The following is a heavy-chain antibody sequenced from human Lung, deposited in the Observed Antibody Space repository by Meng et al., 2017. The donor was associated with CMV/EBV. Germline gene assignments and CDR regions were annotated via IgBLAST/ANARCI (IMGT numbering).Heavy chain of an antibody. V-gene: IGHV1-8*01. CDR2: MNPNSGNI. D-gene: IGHD1-26*01. Sequence: AXVXVSCNASGYTFTSYDINWVRQATGQGLEWMGWMNPNSGNIGYAQKFQGRVTMTRNTSISTAYMELSSLRSEDTAVYYCATVGWTRTIDYWGQGTLVTVSS. J-gene: IGHJ4*02. CDR1: GYTFTSYD. CDR3: ATVGWTRTIDY.